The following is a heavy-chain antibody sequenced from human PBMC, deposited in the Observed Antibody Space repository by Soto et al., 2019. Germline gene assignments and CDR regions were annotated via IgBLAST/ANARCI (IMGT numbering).Heavy chain of an antibody. J-gene: IGHJ1*01. CDR2: ITPMLGKA. Sequence: QVQLVQSGAEVKKPGSSVKVSCKASGGTFSKYTVSWVRQAPGQGLEWMGRITPMLGKANYAQKFQGRVTITEDKSTSTAYMELSSLRSEDTAVYYCALPLYYYGSGTSAEYFHHWGQGTLVTVSS. V-gene: IGHV1-69*02. CDR3: ALPLYYYGSGTSAEYFHH. D-gene: IGHD3-10*01. CDR1: GGTFSKYT.